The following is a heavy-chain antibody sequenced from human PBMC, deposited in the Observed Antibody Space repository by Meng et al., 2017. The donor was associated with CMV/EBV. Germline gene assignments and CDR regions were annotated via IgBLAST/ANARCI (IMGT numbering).Heavy chain of an antibody. CDR2: ISVYNGNT. CDR3: ARDLLYSNYTFYYYYGMDV. D-gene: IGHD4-11*01. V-gene: IGHV1-18*01. CDR1: GYTFTSYG. J-gene: IGHJ6*02. Sequence: ASVKVSCKASGYTFTSYGISWVRQAPGQGLEWMGWISVYNGNTNYAQKLQGRVTMTTDTSTSTAYMELRSLRSDDTAVYYCARDLLYSNYTFYYYYGMDVWGQGTTVTVSS.